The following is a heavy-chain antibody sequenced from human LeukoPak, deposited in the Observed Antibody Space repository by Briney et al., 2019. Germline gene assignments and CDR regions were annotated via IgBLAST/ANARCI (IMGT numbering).Heavy chain of an antibody. V-gene: IGHV3-30*02. D-gene: IGHD3-10*01. J-gene: IGHJ4*02. CDR2: IRYDGSNK. CDR1: GLTFSSYG. Sequence: GGSLRLSCAASGLTFSSYGMHWVRQAPGKGLEWVAFIRYDGSNKYYADSVKGRFTISRDNSKNTLYLQMNSLRAEDTAVYYCAKLIDGSGSYYNVGIGYWGQGTLVTVSS. CDR3: AKLIDGSGSYYNVGIGY.